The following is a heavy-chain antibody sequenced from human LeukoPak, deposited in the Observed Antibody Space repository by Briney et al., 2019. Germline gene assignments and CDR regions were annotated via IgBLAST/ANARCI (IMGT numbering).Heavy chain of an antibody. CDR1: GFTFNSYA. Sequence: PGGSLRLSCGASGFTFNSYAVSWVRQAPGKGLEWVSAISGSGGGTYYADSVKGRFTISRDNSKNTVYLQMNSLRAEDTAVYYCARGGAGTTAYYYDSSGYSFDYWGQGTLVTVSS. J-gene: IGHJ4*02. CDR3: ARGGAGTTAYYYDSSGYSFDY. D-gene: IGHD3-22*01. CDR2: ISGSGGGT. V-gene: IGHV3-23*01.